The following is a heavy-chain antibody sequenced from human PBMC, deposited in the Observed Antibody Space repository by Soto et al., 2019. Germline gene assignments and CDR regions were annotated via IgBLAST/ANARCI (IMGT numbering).Heavy chain of an antibody. J-gene: IGHJ4*02. CDR3: ASGGWSNDY. Sequence: QVQLQESGPGLVKPSGTLSLTCTVSGGSINNHYWSWIRQPPGKGLEWIGFIYYSGSTHYNPSLKSRVTISVDTSKNQFSLRLGSVTSADTAVDFCASGGWSNDYWGQGTLVTVSS. CDR1: GGSINNHY. V-gene: IGHV4-59*11. CDR2: IYYSGST.